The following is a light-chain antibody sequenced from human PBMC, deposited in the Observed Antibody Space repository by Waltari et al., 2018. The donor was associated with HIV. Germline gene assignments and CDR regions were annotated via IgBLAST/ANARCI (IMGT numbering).Light chain of an antibody. J-gene: IGLJ1*01. V-gene: IGLV2-14*03. CDR1: SSDGGGYNY. CDR3: SSYTSSSTLV. Sequence: QSALTQPAPVSGSPGQSITISCTGTSSDGGGYNYVSWYQQHPGKAPKLMIYDVSNRPSGVSNRFSGSKSGNTASLTISGLQAEDEADYYCSSYTSSSTLVFGTGTKVTVL. CDR2: DVS.